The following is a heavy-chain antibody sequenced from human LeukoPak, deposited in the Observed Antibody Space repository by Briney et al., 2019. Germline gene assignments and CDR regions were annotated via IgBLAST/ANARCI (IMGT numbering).Heavy chain of an antibody. CDR1: GFTFSSYA. CDR2: ISGSGGST. Sequence: PGGSLRLSCAASGFTFSSYAMSWVRQAPGKGLEWVSAISGSGGSTYYADSVKGRFTISRDNAKNSLYLQMNSLRAEDTAVYYCARVLGSSWYLRGAFDIWGQGTMVTVSS. V-gene: IGHV3-23*01. CDR3: ARVLGSSWYLRGAFDI. D-gene: IGHD6-13*01. J-gene: IGHJ3*02.